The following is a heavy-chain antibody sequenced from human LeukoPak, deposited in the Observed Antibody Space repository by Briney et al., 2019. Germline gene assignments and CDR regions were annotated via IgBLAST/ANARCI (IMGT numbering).Heavy chain of an antibody. Sequence: SETLSLTCAVYGGSFSGYYWNWIRQPPGKGLEWIGEINHSGSTNYNPSLKSRVTISVDTSKNQFSLKLSSVTAADTAVYYCARERGRSYGSIPDYYYYMDVWGKGTTVTVSS. CDR1: GGSFSGYY. D-gene: IGHD3-16*02. CDR2: INHSGST. J-gene: IGHJ6*03. CDR3: ARERGRSYGSIPDYYYYMDV. V-gene: IGHV4-34*01.